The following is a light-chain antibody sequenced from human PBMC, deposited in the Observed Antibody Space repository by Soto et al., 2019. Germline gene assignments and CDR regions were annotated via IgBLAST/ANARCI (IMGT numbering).Light chain of an antibody. CDR3: SSYTSSNTWV. CDR1: SSDVGGYNY. Sequence: QAVVTQPASVSGSPGQSITISCTGTSSDVGGYNYVSWYQQHPGKAPKLMNYEVSNRPSGVSNRFSGSKSGNTASLTISGLQAEDEADYYCSSYTSSNTWVFGGGTKLTVL. V-gene: IGLV2-14*01. J-gene: IGLJ3*02. CDR2: EVS.